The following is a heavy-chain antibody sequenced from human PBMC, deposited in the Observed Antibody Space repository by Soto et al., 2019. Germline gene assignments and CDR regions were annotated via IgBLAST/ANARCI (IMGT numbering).Heavy chain of an antibody. CDR3: ARGGVY. J-gene: IGHJ4*02. Sequence: PGGTLRLCCAASGFTFSSHEMNWVRQAPGKGLEWISYISGSGVTTYYADSVRGRFIVSRDNAQESLFLQMNSLRVEDTAIYYCARGGVYWGQGTLVTVSS. V-gene: IGHV3-48*03. CDR1: GFTFSSHE. CDR2: ISGSGVTT. D-gene: IGHD2-8*01.